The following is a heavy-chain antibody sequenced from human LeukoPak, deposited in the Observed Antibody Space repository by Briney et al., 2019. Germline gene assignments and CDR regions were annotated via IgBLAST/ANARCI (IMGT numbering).Heavy chain of an antibody. J-gene: IGHJ4*02. Sequence: SETLSLTCTISGGSISSYYWSWIRQPAGKGLEWIGRIYTSGSTNYNPSLKSRVTISIDTSKNQFSLKLNSVTAADTAVYYCARDRGYSYAFDYWGQGTLVTVSS. V-gene: IGHV4-4*07. CDR3: ARDRGYSYAFDY. CDR1: GGSISSYY. D-gene: IGHD5-18*01. CDR2: IYTSGST.